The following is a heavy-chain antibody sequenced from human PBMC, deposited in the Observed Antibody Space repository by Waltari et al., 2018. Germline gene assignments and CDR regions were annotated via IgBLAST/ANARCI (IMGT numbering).Heavy chain of an antibody. CDR2: ISNSGSKT. Sequence: VQLVESGGDLVQPGGSLRLSCAVSGFNFTTLELIWVRQAPGRGLEWISYISNSGSKTEYADSVRGRFTVSRDNAKSSLYLEMNSLRAEDTAIYYCAREYYGLLAGYYLDFWGQGTLVTVSS. CDR1: GFNFTTLE. D-gene: IGHD3-9*01. CDR3: AREYYGLLAGYYLDF. J-gene: IGHJ4*02. V-gene: IGHV3-48*03.